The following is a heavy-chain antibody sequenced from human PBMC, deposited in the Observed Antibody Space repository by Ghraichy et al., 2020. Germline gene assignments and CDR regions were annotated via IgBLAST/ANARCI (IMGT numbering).Heavy chain of an antibody. Sequence: GESLNISCAASGFISNNYVMNWVRQAPGKGLEWVALISAGGSTYYADSVKGRFTISRDNSKNTLFLQMSSLRAEDTAVYYYAKSTASYLYFDYWGQGTLVTVSS. V-gene: IGHV3-23*01. CDR1: GFISNNYV. CDR3: AKSTASYLYFDY. CDR2: ISAGGST. D-gene: IGHD1-1*01. J-gene: IGHJ4*02.